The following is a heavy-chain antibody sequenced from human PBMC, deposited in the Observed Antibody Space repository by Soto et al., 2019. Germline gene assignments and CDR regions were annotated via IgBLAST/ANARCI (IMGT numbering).Heavy chain of an antibody. V-gene: IGHV1-8*01. CDR1: GYTFTSYD. CDR2: MNPNSGNT. CDR3: ARGRGSGWTVTTLDS. Sequence: ASVKVSCKASGYTFTSYDINWVRQATGQGLEWMGWMNPNSGNTGYAQKFQGRVTMTRHTSISTAYMELTSLMSEDTAVYYCARGRGSGWTVTTLDSWGQGTQVTVSS. D-gene: IGHD6-19*01. J-gene: IGHJ4*02.